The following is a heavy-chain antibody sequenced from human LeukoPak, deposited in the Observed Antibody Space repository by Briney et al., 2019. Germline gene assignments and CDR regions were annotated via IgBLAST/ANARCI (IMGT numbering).Heavy chain of an antibody. J-gene: IGHJ6*02. CDR1: GFTFSSYG. CDR3: ARDDDCSSTSCYTRQYYYYGMDV. CDR2: ISYDGSNK. Sequence: GGSLRLSCAASGFTFSSYGMHWVRQAPGKGLEWVAVISYDGSNKYYADSVKGRFTISRDNSKNTLYLQMNSLRAEDTAVYYCARDDDCSSTSCYTRQYYYYGMDVWGQGTTVTVSS. V-gene: IGHV3-30*03. D-gene: IGHD2-2*02.